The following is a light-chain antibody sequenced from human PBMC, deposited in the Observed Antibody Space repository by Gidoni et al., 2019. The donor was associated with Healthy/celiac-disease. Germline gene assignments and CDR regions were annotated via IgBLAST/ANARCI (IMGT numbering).Light chain of an antibody. CDR3: QKYNSAL. CDR1: QGISNY. V-gene: IGKV1-27*01. CDR2: AAS. J-gene: IGKJ5*01. Sequence: DIQMTQSPSSLSASVGDRVTITCRASQGISNYLAWYQQKPGKVPKLLIYAASTLQSGVTSRFSGSGSGTDFNLTISSLQHEDVATYYCQKYNSALFGQGTRLEIK.